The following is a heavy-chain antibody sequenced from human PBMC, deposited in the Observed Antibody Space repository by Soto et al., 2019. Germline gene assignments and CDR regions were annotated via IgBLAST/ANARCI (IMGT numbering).Heavy chain of an antibody. J-gene: IGHJ4*02. D-gene: IGHD2-15*01. CDR1: GGTFSSYA. CDR3: ARLDRERGSGERNY. V-gene: IGHV1-69*12. Sequence: QVQLVQSGAEVKKPGSSVKVSCKASGGTFSSYAISWVRPAPGQGLEWMGGIIPIFGTANYSQKCQGRVTITADESTSTADIELSSLRSEDTAVYYCARLDRERGSGERNYWGQGTLVTVSS. CDR2: IIPIFGTA.